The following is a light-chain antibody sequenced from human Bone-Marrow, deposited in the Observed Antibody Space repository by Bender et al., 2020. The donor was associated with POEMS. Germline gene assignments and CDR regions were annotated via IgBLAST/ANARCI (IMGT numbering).Light chain of an antibody. CDR2: GTG. V-gene: IGLV3-21*02. Sequence: SYVLTQPPSLSVTPGQTATIACGGHNIEAKTVRWYQQKPGQAPVLVVYGTGDRPSGIPGRFSGSSSGATVTLTISGVQAEDEATYYCQTWDSSTVVFGTGTKVTVL. CDR3: QTWDSSTVV. J-gene: IGLJ1*01. CDR1: NIEAKT.